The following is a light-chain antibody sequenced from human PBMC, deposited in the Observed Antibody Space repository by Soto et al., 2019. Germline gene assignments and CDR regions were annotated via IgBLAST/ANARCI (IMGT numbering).Light chain of an antibody. CDR3: QSYDSSLSGVL. J-gene: IGLJ2*01. CDR2: GNI. V-gene: IGLV1-40*01. CDR1: SSNIGAGYD. Sequence: QSALTQPPSLSGAPGQRVTISCTGSSSNIGAGYDVHWYQQLPGTAPKLLIYGNINRPSGVPDRFSGSKSGTSASLAITGLQAEDEADYYCQSYDSSLSGVLFGGGTKVTVL.